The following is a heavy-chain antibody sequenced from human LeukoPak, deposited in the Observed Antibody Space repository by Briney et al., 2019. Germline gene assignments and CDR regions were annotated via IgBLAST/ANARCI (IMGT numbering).Heavy chain of an antibody. CDR2: MFHSGST. CDR3: ARVRYNWNRDFDY. CDR1: GYSISSGYY. V-gene: IGHV4-38-2*02. D-gene: IGHD1-20*01. J-gene: IGHJ4*02. Sequence: SETLSLTCTVSGYSISSGYYWGWIRQPPGKGLEWIGSMFHSGSTYYNPSLKSRVTMSVDTSKNQFSLKLSSVTAADTAVYYCARVRYNWNRDFDYWGQGTLVTVSS.